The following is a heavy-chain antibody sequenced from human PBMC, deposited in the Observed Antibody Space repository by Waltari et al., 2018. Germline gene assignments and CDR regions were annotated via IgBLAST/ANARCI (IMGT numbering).Heavy chain of an antibody. Sequence: EVQLVESGGGLVKPGGSLRLSCAASGFTFSSYIIHWVRPAPGKGLEWVSSISSSSSYIYYADSVKGRFTISRDNAKNSLYLQMNSLRAEDTAVYYCVRVNDWRSDGFDIWGQGTMVIVSS. CDR2: ISSSSSYI. CDR3: VRVNDWRSDGFDI. V-gene: IGHV3-21*01. CDR1: GFTFSSYI. J-gene: IGHJ3*02. D-gene: IGHD3-9*01.